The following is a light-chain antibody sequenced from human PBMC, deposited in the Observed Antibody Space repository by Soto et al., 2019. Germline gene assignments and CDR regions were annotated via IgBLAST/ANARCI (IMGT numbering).Light chain of an antibody. CDR3: QHYSNWPCP. V-gene: IGKV3-15*01. J-gene: IGKJ3*01. CDR2: GAS. CDR1: QSVSSN. Sequence: EIVMTQSPATLSVSPGESATLSCRASQSVSSNLAWYQQKPGQAPRLLIYGASTSATGIPARFSGRGSGTELTLTVSSLQAEDFAVYYCQHYSNWPCPFGPGTKVEIK.